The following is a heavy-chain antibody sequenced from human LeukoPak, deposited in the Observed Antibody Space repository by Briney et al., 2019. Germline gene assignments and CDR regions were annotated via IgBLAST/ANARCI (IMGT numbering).Heavy chain of an antibody. D-gene: IGHD6-19*01. J-gene: IGHJ5*02. CDR3: ARARWGSGWYSSWFDP. Sequence: SETLSLTCTVSGGSISSYYWSWIRQPAGKGLEWIGRIYTSGSTNYNPSLKSRVTMSVDTSKNQFSLKLSSVTAADTAVYYCARARWGSGWYSSWFDPWGQGTLVTVSS. CDR1: GGSISSYY. CDR2: IYTSGST. V-gene: IGHV4-4*07.